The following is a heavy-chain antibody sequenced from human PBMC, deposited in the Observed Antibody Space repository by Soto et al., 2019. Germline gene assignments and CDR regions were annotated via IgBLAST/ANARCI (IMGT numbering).Heavy chain of an antibody. CDR3: AHRVLRTVFGLVTTTASYFDF. CDR2: IYWDGDK. CDR1: GFSLTTSGVG. Sequence: QITLNESGPTQVKPRQTLTLTCTFSGFSLTTSGVGVGWIRQSPGKAPEWLALIYWDGDKRYSPSLKSRLTITKDTTKIQVVLTLADLDPADTATYYCAHRVLRTVFGLVTTTASYFDFWGQGTPVAVSS. J-gene: IGHJ4*02. D-gene: IGHD3-3*01. V-gene: IGHV2-5*02.